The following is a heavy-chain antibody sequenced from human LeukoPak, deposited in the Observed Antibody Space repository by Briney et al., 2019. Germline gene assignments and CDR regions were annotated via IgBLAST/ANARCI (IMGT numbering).Heavy chain of an antibody. D-gene: IGHD6-19*01. V-gene: IGHV3-30*02. CDR3: AKNLGYSSGWYVDY. J-gene: IGHJ4*02. Sequence: GGSLRLSCAASGFTFSNYGIHWVRQAPGEGLEWVAFIRYDEITKYYSDSVKGRFTISRDNSKNTLYLQMNSLRAEDTAVYYCAKNLGYSSGWYVDYWGQGTLVTVSS. CDR2: IRYDEITK. CDR1: GFTFSNYG.